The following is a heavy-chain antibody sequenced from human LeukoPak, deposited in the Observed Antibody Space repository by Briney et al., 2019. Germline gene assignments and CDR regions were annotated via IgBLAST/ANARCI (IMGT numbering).Heavy chain of an antibody. CDR3: AREKTACGGDCYDS. CDR2: VSRSGTPI. CDR1: GFSLSSYE. Sequence: GGSLRHSCAAPGFSLSSYELKSVRPAPGKGVEGVSYVSRSGTPIHYADSVKGRFTISRDNDKNSLFLQMNILRAEKTADYYWAREKTACGGDCYDSWGQGTLVTVSS. D-gene: IGHD2-21*01. V-gene: IGHV3-48*03. J-gene: IGHJ4*02.